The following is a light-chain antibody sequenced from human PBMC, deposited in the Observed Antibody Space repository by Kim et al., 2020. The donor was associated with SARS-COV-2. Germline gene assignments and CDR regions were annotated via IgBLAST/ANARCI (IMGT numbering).Light chain of an antibody. CDR1: SGSIASNY. CDR2: GDN. CDR3: QSYDSSSWV. J-gene: IGLJ3*02. V-gene: IGLV6-57*04. Sequence: NFMLTQPHSVSESPGKTVTISCTRSSGSIASNYVQWYQQRPGSAPTTVIYGDNQRPSGVPDRFSGSIDSSSNSASLTISGLKTEDEADYYCQSYDSSSWVFGGGTQLTVL.